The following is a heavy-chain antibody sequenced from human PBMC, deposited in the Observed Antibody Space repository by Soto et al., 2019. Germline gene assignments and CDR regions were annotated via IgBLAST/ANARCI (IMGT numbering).Heavy chain of an antibody. CDR1: GFTFSNYA. J-gene: IGHJ4*02. D-gene: IGHD3-16*01. V-gene: IGHV3-23*01. CDR2: ISGSGGRT. Sequence: EVQRLDSGGGLVQPGGSLRVSCSASGFTFSNYAMTWVRQGPGKGLELVSGISGSGGRTYYADPVKGRYTISRDKSESTLYLQMHSLRAEDTAVYYCAKAYYVWSSEQPYYFDYWGQGTLVTVSS. CDR3: AKAYYVWSSEQPYYFDY.